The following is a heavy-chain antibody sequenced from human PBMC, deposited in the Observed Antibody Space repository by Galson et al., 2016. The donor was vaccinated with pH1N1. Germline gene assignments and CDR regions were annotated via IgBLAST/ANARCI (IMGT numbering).Heavy chain of an antibody. CDR3: AKGGLAPGDY. CDR2: INQDGSVT. D-gene: IGHD6-19*01. J-gene: IGHJ4*02. CDR1: GFTFSSYW. V-gene: IGHV3-7*01. Sequence: SLRLSCAASGFTFSSYWMSWVRQAPGKGLEWVANINQDGSVTYYLDSVKGRFTISRDNAKESLFLQMNSLRAEDTAVYYCAKGGLAPGDYWGQGTLVTVSS.